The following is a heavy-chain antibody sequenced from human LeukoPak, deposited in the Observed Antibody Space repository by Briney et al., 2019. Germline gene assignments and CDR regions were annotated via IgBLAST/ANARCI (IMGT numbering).Heavy chain of an antibody. CDR3: ARERRDTMIVDY. J-gene: IGHJ4*02. Sequence: GGSLRLSCAASGFTFSSYAMHWVRQAPGKGLEWVAVISYDGSNKYYADSVKGRFTISRDNSKNTLYLQMNSLRAEDTAVYYCARERRDTMIVDYWGQGPLVTVSS. D-gene: IGHD3-22*01. V-gene: IGHV3-30-3*01. CDR1: GFTFSSYA. CDR2: ISYDGSNK.